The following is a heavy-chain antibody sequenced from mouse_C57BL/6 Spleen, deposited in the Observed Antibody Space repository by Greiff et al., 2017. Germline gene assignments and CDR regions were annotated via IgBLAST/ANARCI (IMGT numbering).Heavy chain of an antibody. CDR2: INYDGSST. CDR1: GFTFSDYY. J-gene: IGHJ2*01. CDR3: AREETAQAFDY. D-gene: IGHD3-2*02. Sequence: EVKLVESEGGLVQPGSSMKLSCTASGFTFSDYYMAWVRQVPEKGLEWVANINYDGSSTYYLDSLKSRFIISRENAKNILYLQMSSLKSEDTATYYCAREETAQAFDYWGQGTTLTVSS. V-gene: IGHV5-16*01.